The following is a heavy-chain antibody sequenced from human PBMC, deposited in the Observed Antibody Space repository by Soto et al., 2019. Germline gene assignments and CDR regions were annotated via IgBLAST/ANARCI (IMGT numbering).Heavy chain of an antibody. Sequence: QVQLVQSGSEVKKPGASVKVSCKASGYIFTSHAIHWVRQAPGQRFEWMGWINTGNGDTKSSQKFQGRDTNSGDTSASTAYMELGGLRAEDTAEYYCARDGTDNEDLVLVPKHVKDHSDYELVDNSYYMEVWGRWTTVTVSS. V-gene: IGHV1-3*04. J-gene: IGHJ6*03. CDR1: GYIFTSHA. D-gene: IGHD2-8*01. CDR2: INTGNGDT. CDR3: ARDGTDNEDLVLVPKHVKDHSDYELVDNSYYMEV.